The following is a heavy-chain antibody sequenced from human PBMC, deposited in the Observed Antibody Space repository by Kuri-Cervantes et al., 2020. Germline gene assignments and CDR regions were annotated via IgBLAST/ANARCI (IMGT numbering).Heavy chain of an antibody. V-gene: IGHV1-46*01. D-gene: IGHD3-9*01. CDR3: ARDYDILTGYYYYYYYGMDV. CDR2: INPSGSST. CDR1: GYTFTSYY. Sequence: ASVKVSCKASGYTFTSYYMHWVRQAPGQGLEWMGIINPSGSSTSYAQKFQGRVTMTRDTSTSTVYMELSSLRSEDTAVYYCARDYDILTGYYYYYYYGMDVWGQGTTVTVSS. J-gene: IGHJ6*02.